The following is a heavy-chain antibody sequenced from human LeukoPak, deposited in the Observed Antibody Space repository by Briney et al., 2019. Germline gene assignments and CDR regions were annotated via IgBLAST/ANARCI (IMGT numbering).Heavy chain of an antibody. CDR1: GFAFSSYS. Sequence: GGSLRLSCAASGFAFSSYSMNWVRQAPGKGLEWVSYISSSSSTIYYADSVKGRFTISRDNAKNSLYLQMNSLRAEDTAVYYCARSDGYGLVGIWGQGTMVTVSS. V-gene: IGHV3-48*01. D-gene: IGHD3-10*01. CDR2: ISSSSSTI. CDR3: ARSDGYGLVGI. J-gene: IGHJ3*02.